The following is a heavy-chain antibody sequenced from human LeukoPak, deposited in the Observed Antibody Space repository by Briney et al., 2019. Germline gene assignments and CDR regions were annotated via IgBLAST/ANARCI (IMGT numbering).Heavy chain of an antibody. CDR2: INPNSGGT. CDR1: GYTFTSYG. D-gene: IGHD3-22*01. J-gene: IGHJ4*02. Sequence: ASVKVSCKASGYTFTSYGISWVRQAPGQGLEWMGWINPNSGGTNYAQKFQGRVTMTRDTSISTAYMELSRLRSDDTAVYYCARVAHRDYYDSSGPERVYDYWGQGTLVTVSS. V-gene: IGHV1-2*02. CDR3: ARVAHRDYYDSSGPERVYDY.